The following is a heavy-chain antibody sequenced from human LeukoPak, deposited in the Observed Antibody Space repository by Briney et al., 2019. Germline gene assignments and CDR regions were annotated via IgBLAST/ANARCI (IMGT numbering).Heavy chain of an antibody. D-gene: IGHD3-22*01. J-gene: IGHJ6*02. Sequence: SQTLSLTCAISGDSVSSNSAAWSWIRQSPSRGLEWLGRTYYRSKWYNDYAVSVKSRITINPDTSKNQFSLQLNSVTPEDTAVYYCARDSVSWTYYYDSSGYYPALRYYYGMDVWGQGTTVTVSS. V-gene: IGHV6-1*01. CDR2: TYYRSKWYN. CDR3: ARDSVSWTYYYDSSGYYPALRYYYGMDV. CDR1: GDSVSSNSAA.